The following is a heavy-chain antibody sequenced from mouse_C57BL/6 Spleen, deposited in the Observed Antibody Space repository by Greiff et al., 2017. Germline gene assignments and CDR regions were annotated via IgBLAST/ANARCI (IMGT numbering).Heavy chain of an antibody. CDR2: IYPGGGYT. J-gene: IGHJ4*01. Sequence: VQLQQSGAELVRPGTSVKMSCKASGYTFTNYWIGWAKQRPGHGLAWIGDIYPGGGYTNYNEQFKGKATLTADKSSSTAEMQVSSLTSEDSAIYYCARGDYDGYYAMDYWGQGTSVTVSS. V-gene: IGHV1-63*01. D-gene: IGHD2-4*01. CDR1: GYTFTNYW. CDR3: ARGDYDGYYAMDY.